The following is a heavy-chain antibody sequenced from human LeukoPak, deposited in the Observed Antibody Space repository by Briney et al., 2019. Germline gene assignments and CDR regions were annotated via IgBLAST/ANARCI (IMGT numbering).Heavy chain of an antibody. CDR2: ISYDGSNK. J-gene: IGHJ3*02. CDR3: AKLHTVTTAFLGLDAFDI. D-gene: IGHD4-17*01. CDR1: GFTFSSYG. Sequence: GGSLRLSCAASGFTFSSYGMHWVRHAPGKGLEWVAVISYDGSNKYYADSVKGRFTISRDNSKNTLYLQMNSLRADDTAVYYCAKLHTVTTAFLGLDAFDIWGQGTMVTVSS. V-gene: IGHV3-30*18.